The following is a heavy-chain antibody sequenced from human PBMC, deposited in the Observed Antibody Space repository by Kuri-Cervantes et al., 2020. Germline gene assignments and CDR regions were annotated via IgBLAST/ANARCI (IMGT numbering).Heavy chain of an antibody. D-gene: IGHD3-10*01. CDR2: ISSSSSTI. V-gene: IGHV3-48*01. CDR3: FGVVRGVISPLYYYYYYMDV. CDR1: GFTFSSYS. J-gene: IGHJ6*03. Sequence: ETLSLTCAASGFTFSSYSMNWVRQAPGKGLEWVSYISSSSSTIYCADSVKGRFTISRDTAKNSLYLQMNSLRAEDMTVYPRFGVVRGVISPLYYYYYYMDVWGKGTTVTVSS.